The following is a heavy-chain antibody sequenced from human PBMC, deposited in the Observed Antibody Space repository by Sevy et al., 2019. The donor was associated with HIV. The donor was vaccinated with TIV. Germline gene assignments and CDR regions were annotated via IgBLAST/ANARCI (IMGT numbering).Heavy chain of an antibody. CDR3: ARGDYYESSGNYIDAFDI. D-gene: IGHD3-22*01. CDR2: IKEDGSEK. V-gene: IGHV3-7*01. Sequence: GGSLRLSCAASGFTFNKYWMSWVRQAPGKGLEWVANIKEDGSEKHYVDSVKGRFTMSRDNVKNSLYLQMNSQRVEDTAVYYCARGDYYESSGNYIDAFDIWGQGTMVTVSS. J-gene: IGHJ3*02. CDR1: GFTFNKYW.